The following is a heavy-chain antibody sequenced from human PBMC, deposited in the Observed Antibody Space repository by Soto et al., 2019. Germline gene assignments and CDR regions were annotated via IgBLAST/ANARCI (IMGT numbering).Heavy chain of an antibody. D-gene: IGHD6-6*01. CDR3: SRVVRSSLGVYYYYMDV. J-gene: IGHJ6*03. CDR1: GFTFGDYV. V-gene: IGHV3-49*03. Sequence: GGSLRLSCKTSGFTFGDYVMIWFRQAAGKGLEWVSFIRSKAIGGTSEYAASVKGRFTISRDDSEGIAYLQMNSLETEDTAVYYCSRVVRSSLGVYYYYMDVWGTGTTVTVSS. CDR2: IRSKAIGGTS.